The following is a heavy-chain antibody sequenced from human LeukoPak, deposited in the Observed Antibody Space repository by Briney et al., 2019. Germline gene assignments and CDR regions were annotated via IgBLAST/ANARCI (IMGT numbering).Heavy chain of an antibody. D-gene: IGHD6-13*01. CDR3: AFIATSRLNGFDV. CDR2: INGNGAGT. Sequence: ASVKVSCKSSGYTFTAHHIHWVRQAPGQGLEWMGCINGNGAGTHYEQKFQGRVIMTREDSTNTAYMDLSSLGSDDTATYYCAFIATSRLNGFDVWGHGTMVTVSS. V-gene: IGHV1-2*02. J-gene: IGHJ3*01. CDR1: GYTFTAHH.